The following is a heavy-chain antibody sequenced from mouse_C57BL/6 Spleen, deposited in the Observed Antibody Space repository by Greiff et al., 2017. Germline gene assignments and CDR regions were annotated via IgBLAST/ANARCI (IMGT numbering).Heavy chain of an antibody. Sequence: EVQLQQSGPGLVKPSQSLSLTCSVTGYSITSGYYWNWIRQFPGNKLEWMGYISYDGSNNSNPSLKNRISITRDTSKNQFFLKLNAVTTEDTATYYCARGLFFYGSSYWYFDVWGTGTTVTVSS. J-gene: IGHJ1*03. D-gene: IGHD1-1*01. V-gene: IGHV3-6*01. CDR2: ISYDGSN. CDR3: ARGLFFYGSSYWYFDV. CDR1: GYSITSGYY.